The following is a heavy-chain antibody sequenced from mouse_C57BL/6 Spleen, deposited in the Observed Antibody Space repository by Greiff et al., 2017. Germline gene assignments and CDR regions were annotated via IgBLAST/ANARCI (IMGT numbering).Heavy chain of an antibody. CDR1: GYTFTDYY. Sequence: EVKLQQSGPELVKPGASVKISCKASGYTFTDYYMNWVKQSHGKSLEWIGDINPNNGGTSYNQKFKGKATLTVDKSSSTAYMELRSLTSEDSAVYYCARDYDYDGGFAYWGQGTLVTVSA. D-gene: IGHD2-4*01. V-gene: IGHV1-26*01. J-gene: IGHJ3*01. CDR2: INPNNGGT. CDR3: ARDYDYDGGFAY.